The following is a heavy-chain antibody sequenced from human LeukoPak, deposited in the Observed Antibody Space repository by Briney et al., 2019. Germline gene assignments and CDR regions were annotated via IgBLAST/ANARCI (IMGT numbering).Heavy chain of an antibody. V-gene: IGHV4-38-2*01. D-gene: IGHD4-11*01. CDR2: IYNTGST. CDR1: GYFVSSGYY. CDR3: ASRTTVTNALSFDY. Sequence: SETLSLTCGVSGYFVSSGYYWGWIRQPPGKGLEWIGNIYNTGSTYYNPSLKSRVTISVDTSNNQFSLKLSSVTSADSAVYYCASRTTVTNALSFDYWGQGSLVIVSS. J-gene: IGHJ4*02.